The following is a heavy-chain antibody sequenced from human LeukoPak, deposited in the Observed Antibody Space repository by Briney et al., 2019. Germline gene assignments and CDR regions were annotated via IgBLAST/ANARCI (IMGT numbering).Heavy chain of an antibody. D-gene: IGHD1-1*01. CDR3: ATGRNWHFDY. Sequence: TGGSLRLSCAVSGFPLSSYSINWVRQAPGKGLEWVSYISSSSITIYYADSVKGRFAISRDNAKNSLYLQMDSLRAEDTAVYFCATGRNWHFDYWGQGTLVTVSS. CDR2: ISSSSITI. J-gene: IGHJ4*02. V-gene: IGHV3-48*04. CDR1: GFPLSSYS.